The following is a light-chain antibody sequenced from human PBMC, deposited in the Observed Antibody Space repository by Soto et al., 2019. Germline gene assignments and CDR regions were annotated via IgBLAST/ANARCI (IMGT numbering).Light chain of an antibody. CDR3: QQYNNWLIT. J-gene: IGKJ5*01. CDR1: QSVSSN. V-gene: IGKV3-15*01. CDR2: GAS. Sequence: EIVMTQSPATLSVSPGERATLSCRASQSVSSNLAWYQQKPGQAPRLLIYGASTRATGIPARFSGSGSGTXXXXTXXXLQSEDFXXYYCQQYNNWLITFGQGTRLEIK.